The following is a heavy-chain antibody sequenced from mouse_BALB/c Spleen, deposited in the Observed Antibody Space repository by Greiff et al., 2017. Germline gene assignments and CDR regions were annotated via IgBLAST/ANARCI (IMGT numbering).Heavy chain of an antibody. CDR3: ARRGGNYGYFDV. V-gene: IGHV1-9*01. Sequence: QVQLQQSGAELMKPGASVKISCKATGYTFSSYWIEWVKQRPGHGLEWIGEILPGSGSTNYNEKFKGKATLTADTSSNTAYMQLSSLTSEDSAVYYCARRGGNYGYFDVWGAGTTVTVSS. CDR2: ILPGSGST. J-gene: IGHJ1*01. CDR1: GYTFSSYW. D-gene: IGHD1-1*02.